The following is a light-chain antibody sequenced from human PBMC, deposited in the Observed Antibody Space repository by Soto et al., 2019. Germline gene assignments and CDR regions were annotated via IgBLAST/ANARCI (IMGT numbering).Light chain of an antibody. CDR1: SSDVGGYNY. CDR3: SSYTSSSTPCV. V-gene: IGLV2-14*01. CDR2: DVS. J-gene: IGLJ1*01. Sequence: QSALTQPASVSGSPGQSITISCTGTSSDVGGYNYVSWYQQHPGKAPKLMIYDVSNRPSGVSNRFSGSKSGNMASLTISGLQAEDEADYYCSSYTSSSTPCVFGTGTKLTV.